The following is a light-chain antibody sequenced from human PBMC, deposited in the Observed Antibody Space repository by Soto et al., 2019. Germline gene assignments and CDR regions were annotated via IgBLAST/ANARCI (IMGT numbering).Light chain of an antibody. CDR1: QSISSY. Sequence: DIQMTQTPSSLSASVGDRVTITCRASQSISSYLNWYQQKPGKAPKLLIYAASSLQSGVPSRFSGSGSWTDFTLTISSLQPEDFATYYCQQSYSTPLTFGKGTKVEIK. J-gene: IGKJ1*01. V-gene: IGKV1-39*01. CDR2: AAS. CDR3: QQSYSTPLT.